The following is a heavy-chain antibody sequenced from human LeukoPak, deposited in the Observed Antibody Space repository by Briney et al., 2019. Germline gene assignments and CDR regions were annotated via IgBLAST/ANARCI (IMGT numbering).Heavy chain of an antibody. CDR2: VYYSGST. Sequence: SETPSLTCTVSGGSISTFYWSWLRQPPGKQLEWIGYVYYSGSTNYNPSFKTRVTISVDTSKNQFSLKLSSVTPADTAAYYCARVDYDSSGYFDYWGQGTLVTVSS. V-gene: IGHV4-59*01. D-gene: IGHD3-22*01. CDR3: ARVDYDSSGYFDY. CDR1: GGSISTFY. J-gene: IGHJ4*02.